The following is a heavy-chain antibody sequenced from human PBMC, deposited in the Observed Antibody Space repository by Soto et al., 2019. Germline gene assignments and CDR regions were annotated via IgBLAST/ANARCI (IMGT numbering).Heavy chain of an antibody. CDR2: ISYDGNNQ. CDR3: ARDRVYYYDSSGYYNFEY. CDR1: GFTFNNYA. Sequence: QVQLVESGGGVVQPGRSLRLSCAASGFTFNNYAMHWVRQAPGKGPEWVAVISYDGNNQYYADSVKGRFAISRDNSKNTLYLQMNSLRDEDTAVYYCARDRVYYYDSSGYYNFEYWGQGSLVTVSS. J-gene: IGHJ4*02. V-gene: IGHV3-30*09. D-gene: IGHD3-22*01.